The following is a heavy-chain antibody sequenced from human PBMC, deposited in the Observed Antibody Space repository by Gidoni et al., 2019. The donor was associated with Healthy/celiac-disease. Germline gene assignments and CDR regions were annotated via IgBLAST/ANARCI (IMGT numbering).Heavy chain of an antibody. Sequence: QVQLQESGPGLVKPSGTLSLTCAVYGGSIRSGTWGSWVRRPPGKGLEWIGEIYHSGSTNYNPYLKSRVTISVDKSKNQFSLKLSSVTAADTAVYYCERDGTYYYDSSGTDAFDIWGQGTMVTVSS. V-gene: IGHV4-4*02. CDR2: IYHSGST. CDR1: GGSIRSGTW. D-gene: IGHD3-22*01. CDR3: ERDGTYYYDSSGTDAFDI. J-gene: IGHJ3*02.